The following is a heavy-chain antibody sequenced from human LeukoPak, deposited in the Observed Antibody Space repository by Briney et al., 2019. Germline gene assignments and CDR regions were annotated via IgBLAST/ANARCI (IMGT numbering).Heavy chain of an antibody. V-gene: IGHV3-7*01. CDR2: IKQDGSEK. CDR1: GFTFSSYW. J-gene: IGHJ4*02. CDR3: ASDYGGNTPYFDY. D-gene: IGHD4-23*01. Sequence: GGSLRLSCAASGFTFSSYWMSWVRQAPGKGLEWVANIKQDGSEKYYVDSVKGRFTISRDNAKNSMYLQMNSLRAEDTAVYYCASDYGGNTPYFDYWGQGTLVTVSS.